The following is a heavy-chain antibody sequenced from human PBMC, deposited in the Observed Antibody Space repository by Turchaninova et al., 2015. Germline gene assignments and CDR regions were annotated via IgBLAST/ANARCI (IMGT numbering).Heavy chain of an antibody. CDR2: INPSGGST. V-gene: IGHV1-46*01. CDR1: GKTLTSYV. J-gene: IGHJ4*02. CDR3: ARSKHDYYFDY. D-gene: IGHD2-21*02. Sequence: QVQLVQFGAEGKKPWASVKVARKATGKTLTSYVRHWVLQGPGQGLEWMGIINPSGGSTSYAQKFQGRVTMTRDTSTSTVYMELSSLRSEDTAVYYCARSKHDYYFDYWGQGTLVTVSS.